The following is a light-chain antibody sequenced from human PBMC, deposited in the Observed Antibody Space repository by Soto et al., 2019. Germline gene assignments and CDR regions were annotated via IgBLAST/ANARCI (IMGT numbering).Light chain of an antibody. J-gene: IGKJ5*01. CDR2: GAS. CDR1: QSVSSN. Sequence: EIVMTQSPATLSVSPGERATLSCRASQSVSSNLAWYQQRPGQAPRVLIFGASTRAIGIPARFSGSGSGTEFTLTISILQSEDFAVYYCQQYNVWPLITFGQGTRLEIK. V-gene: IGKV3-15*01. CDR3: QQYNVWPLIT.